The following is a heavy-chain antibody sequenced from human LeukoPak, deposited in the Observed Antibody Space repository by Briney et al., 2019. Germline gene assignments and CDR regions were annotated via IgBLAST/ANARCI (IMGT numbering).Heavy chain of an antibody. Sequence: SVKVSCKASGGTFSSYAISWVRQAPGQGLEWMGGIIPIFGTANYAQKFQGRVTITADKSTSTAYMELGSLRSEDTAVYYCARQGYGGGAFDIWGQGTMVTVSS. CDR3: ARQGYGGGAFDI. CDR1: GGTFSSYA. J-gene: IGHJ3*02. D-gene: IGHD5-18*01. CDR2: IIPIFGTA. V-gene: IGHV1-69*06.